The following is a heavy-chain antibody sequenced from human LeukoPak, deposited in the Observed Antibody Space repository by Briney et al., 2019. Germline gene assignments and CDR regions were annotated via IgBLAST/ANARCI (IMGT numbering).Heavy chain of an antibody. V-gene: IGHV4-39*01. CDR2: IYYSGST. CDR1: GGSISSSSYY. CDR3: ARHSDTAMVYNWFDP. D-gene: IGHD5-18*01. Sequence: SETLSLTCTVPGGSISSSSYYWGWIRQPPGKGLEWIGSIYYSGSTYYNPSLKSRVTISVDTSKNQFSLKLSSVTAADTAVYYCARHSDTAMVYNWFDPWGQGTLVTVSS. J-gene: IGHJ5*02.